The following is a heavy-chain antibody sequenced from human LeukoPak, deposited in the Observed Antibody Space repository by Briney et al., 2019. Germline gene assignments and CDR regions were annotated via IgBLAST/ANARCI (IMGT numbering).Heavy chain of an antibody. CDR3: ARATTGYYVGNFDY. J-gene: IGHJ4*02. CDR2: IKQDGSEK. V-gene: IGHV3-7*04. Sequence: GGSLRLSCAASGFTFSSYWMSWVRQAPGKGLEWVANIKQDGSEKFFVDSVKGRFTISRDNAKNSLYLQMNSLRDEDTAVYYCARATTGYYVGNFDYWGRGNLVTVSS. D-gene: IGHD3-9*01. CDR1: GFTFSSYW.